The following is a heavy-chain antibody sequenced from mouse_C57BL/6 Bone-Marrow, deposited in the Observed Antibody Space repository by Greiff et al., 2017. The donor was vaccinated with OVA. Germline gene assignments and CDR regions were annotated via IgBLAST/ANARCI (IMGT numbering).Heavy chain of an antibody. V-gene: IGHV5-17*01. D-gene: IGHD2-4*01. CDR3: ARPGDYDEGTWFAY. Sequence: EVMLVESGGGLVKPGGSLKLSCAASGFTFSDYGMHWVRQAPEKGLEWVAYISSGSSTIYYADTVKGRVTISRDNAKNTLFLQMTSLRSEDTAMYYCARPGDYDEGTWFAYWGQGTLVTVSA. CDR1: GFTFSDYG. CDR2: ISSGSSTI. J-gene: IGHJ3*01.